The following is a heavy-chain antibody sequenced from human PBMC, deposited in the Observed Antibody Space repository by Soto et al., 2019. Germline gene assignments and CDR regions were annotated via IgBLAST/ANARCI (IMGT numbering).Heavy chain of an antibody. CDR3: ARVKGTPLAQAYDFWSGRLGWFDP. V-gene: IGHV4-34*01. Sequence: QVQLQQWGAGLLKPSETLSLTCAVYGGSFSGYYWSWIRQPPGRGLEWIGEFNHSGSTNYNPSLKSRVTISVDTSKNQFSLKLSSVTAADTAVYYCARVKGTPLAQAYDFWSGRLGWFDPWGQGTLVTVSS. CDR1: GGSFSGYY. D-gene: IGHD3-3*01. J-gene: IGHJ5*02. CDR2: FNHSGST.